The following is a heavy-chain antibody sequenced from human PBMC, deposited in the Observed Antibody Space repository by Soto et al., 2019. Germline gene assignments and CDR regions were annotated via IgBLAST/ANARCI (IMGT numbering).Heavy chain of an antibody. CDR3: AKDISPTMLVVDGSNAFDI. D-gene: IGHD3-22*01. V-gene: IGHV3-74*01. Sequence: GGSLRLSCAASGFTFSNYWMHWVRQAPGKGLVWVSRINSDGSSTYYADSVKGRFTISRDNAKNTLYLQMNSLRAEDTALYYCAKDISPTMLVVDGSNAFDIWGQGTMVPVSS. CDR1: GFTFSNYW. CDR2: INSDGSST. J-gene: IGHJ3*02.